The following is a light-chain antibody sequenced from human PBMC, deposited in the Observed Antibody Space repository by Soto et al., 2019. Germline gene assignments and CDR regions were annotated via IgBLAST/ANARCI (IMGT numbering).Light chain of an antibody. CDR1: QSVSSH. CDR2: DAS. V-gene: IGKV3-11*01. Sequence: DNGGSQTLASVSFRAGVWASVSSMASQSVSSHLAWYQQKPGQAPRLLIYDASTRATGFPARFSGSGSGTEFTLTISSLEPEDFAVYYRQQPSYWPGTFGRGTKVDIK. CDR3: QQPSYWPGT. J-gene: IGKJ1*01.